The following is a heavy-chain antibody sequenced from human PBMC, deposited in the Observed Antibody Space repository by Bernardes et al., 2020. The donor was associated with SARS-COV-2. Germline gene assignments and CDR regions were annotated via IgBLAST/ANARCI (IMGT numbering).Heavy chain of an antibody. CDR2: ISWNSGSI. Sequence: SLRLSCAASGFTFDDYAMHWVRQAPGKGLEWVSGISWNSGSIGYADSVKGRFTISRDNAKNSLYLQMNSLRAEDTALYYCAMNRLGMGSYWYFDLWGRGTLVTVSS. CDR1: GFTFDDYA. J-gene: IGHJ2*01. D-gene: IGHD7-27*01. CDR3: AMNRLGMGSYWYFDL. V-gene: IGHV3-9*01.